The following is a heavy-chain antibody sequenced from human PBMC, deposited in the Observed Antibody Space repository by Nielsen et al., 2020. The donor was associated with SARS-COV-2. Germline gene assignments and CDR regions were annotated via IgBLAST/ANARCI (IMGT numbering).Heavy chain of an antibody. CDR3: AKRHSSSWYDY. D-gene: IGHD6-13*01. CDR1: GFTFSTYA. J-gene: IGHJ4*02. V-gene: IGHV3-23*01. Sequence: GGSLRLSCAASGFTFSTYAMGWVRQAPGKGLEWVSFISGRGGSTYYADSVKGRFTISRDNSKSTLYLQMNSLRAEDTAVYYCAKRHSSSWYDYWGQGTLVTVSS. CDR2: ISGRGGST.